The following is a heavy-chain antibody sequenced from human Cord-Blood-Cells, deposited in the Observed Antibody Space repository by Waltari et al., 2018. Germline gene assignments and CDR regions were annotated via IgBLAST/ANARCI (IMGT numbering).Heavy chain of an antibody. J-gene: IGHJ5*02. Sequence: VQLVQSGAEVKKPGSSVKVSCKASGGTFSSYAISWVRQAPGQGVEWLGGIIPIFGTANYAQKFQGRVTITAVKYTSTAYVELSSLRSEDTSVYYCARDPLPTSSTPVNWFDPCGQGTLGTVSS. CDR2: IIPIFGTA. CDR1: GGTFSSYA. D-gene: IGHD6-6*01. V-gene: IGHV1-69*06. CDR3: ARDPLPTSSTPVNWFDP.